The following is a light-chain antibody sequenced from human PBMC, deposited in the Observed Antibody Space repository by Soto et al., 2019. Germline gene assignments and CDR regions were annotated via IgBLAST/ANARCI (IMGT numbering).Light chain of an antibody. Sequence: DIQMTQSPSTLSASVGDRVTITCRASQSISSWLAWYQQKPGTAPKLLIYKASTLGSGVPSRFSGSGSGTEFTLTISSLQPDDFATYYCQQYNTYSRTFGQGTKVEIK. J-gene: IGKJ1*01. V-gene: IGKV1-5*03. CDR2: KAS. CDR1: QSISSW. CDR3: QQYNTYSRT.